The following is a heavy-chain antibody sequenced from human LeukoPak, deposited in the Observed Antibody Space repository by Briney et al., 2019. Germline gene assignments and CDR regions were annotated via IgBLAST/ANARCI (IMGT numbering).Heavy chain of an antibody. V-gene: IGHV4-39*02. CDR3: ARRHNYGDYGWFDP. Sequence: PSETLSLTCTVSGGSISSSSYYWGWIRQPPGKVLEWIGNIYYSGSTYYNPSLKSRVTISVDMSKNHFSLKLSSVTAADTAVYYCARRHNYGDYGWFDPWGQGTLVTVSS. D-gene: IGHD4-17*01. CDR2: IYYSGST. J-gene: IGHJ5*02. CDR1: GGSISSSSYY.